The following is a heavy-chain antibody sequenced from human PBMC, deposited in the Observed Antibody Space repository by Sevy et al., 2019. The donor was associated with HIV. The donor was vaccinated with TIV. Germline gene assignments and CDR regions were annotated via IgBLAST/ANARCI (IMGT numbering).Heavy chain of an antibody. J-gene: IGHJ4*02. CDR2: ISYDGSDK. Sequence: GGSLRLSCAASGFAFTNYYAMHWVRQAPGKGLEWVSLISYDGSDKYYADSVKDRFTISRDNSKNTLYLQMNSLRAEDTAVYYCARGKSGYGYGLNSWGQGTLVTVSS. CDR3: ARGKSGYGYGLNS. CDR1: GFAFTNYYA. D-gene: IGHD5-18*01. V-gene: IGHV3-30*14.